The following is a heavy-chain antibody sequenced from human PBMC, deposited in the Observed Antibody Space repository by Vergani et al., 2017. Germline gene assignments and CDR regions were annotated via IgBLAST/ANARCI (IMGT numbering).Heavy chain of an antibody. CDR3: AKGRLDFYYYDSSGYYP. CDR2: VSTGTKSQ. V-gene: IGHV3-48*01. D-gene: IGHD3-22*01. CDR1: GFDFSSYI. Sequence: QLVESGGGWVQPGGSLRLSCVVSGFDFSSYIMNWVRQAPGKGLEWVSFVSTGTKSQSYAESVKGRFTISRDSAKNSLYLQMNSLRAEDTAVYYCAKGRLDFYYYDSSGYYPWGQGTLVTVSS. J-gene: IGHJ5*02.